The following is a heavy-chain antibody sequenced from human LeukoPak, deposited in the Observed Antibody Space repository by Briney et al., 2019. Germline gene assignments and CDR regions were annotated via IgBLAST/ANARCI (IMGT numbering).Heavy chain of an antibody. CDR2: IYTSGST. CDR3: ARGSWSTMVRGVIDKGFDY. Sequence: SETLSLTCTVSGYSISSGYYWGWIRQPPGKGLEWIGRIYTSGSTNYNPSLKSRVTMSVDTSKNQFSLKLSSVTAADTAVYYCARGSWSTMVRGVIDKGFDYWGQGTLVAVSS. D-gene: IGHD3-10*01. J-gene: IGHJ4*02. CDR1: GYSISSGYY. V-gene: IGHV4-38-2*02.